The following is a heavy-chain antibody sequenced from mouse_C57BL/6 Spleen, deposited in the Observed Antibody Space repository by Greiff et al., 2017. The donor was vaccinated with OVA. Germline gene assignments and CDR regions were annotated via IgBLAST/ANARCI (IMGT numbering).Heavy chain of an antibody. Sequence: ESGPGLVKPSQSLSLTCSVTGYSITSGYYWNWIRQFPGNKLEWMGYISYDGSNNYNPSLKNRISITRDTSKNQFVLKLNSVTTEDTATYYCAKDSVYYEYDECAIDYWGQGTSVTVSS. V-gene: IGHV3-6*01. CDR2: ISYDGSN. CDR3: AKDSVYYEYDECAIDY. D-gene: IGHD2-4*01. CDR1: GYSITSGYY. J-gene: IGHJ4*01.